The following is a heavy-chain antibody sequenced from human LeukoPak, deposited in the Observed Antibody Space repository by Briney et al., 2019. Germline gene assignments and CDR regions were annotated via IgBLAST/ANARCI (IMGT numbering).Heavy chain of an antibody. D-gene: IGHD3-16*02. CDR2: IYDSGST. CDR1: GGSISSGDYY. Sequence: ASQTLSLTCTVSGGSISSGDYYWSWIRQPQGKGREWIGYIYDSGSTYYNPSLKSRVTISVDTSKNQFSLRLSSVTAADPAVYYCAREAKLRLGELSPHDAFDIWGQGTMVTVSS. CDR3: AREAKLRLGELSPHDAFDI. J-gene: IGHJ3*02. V-gene: IGHV4-30-4*01.